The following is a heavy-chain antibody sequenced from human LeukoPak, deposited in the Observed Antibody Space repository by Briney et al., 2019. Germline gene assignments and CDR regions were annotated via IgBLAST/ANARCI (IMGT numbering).Heavy chain of an antibody. CDR2: IYYSGST. V-gene: IGHV4-59*01. Sequence: SETLSLTCTVSGGSISSYYWSWIRQPPGKGLEWIGYIYYSGSTNYNPSLKSRVTISVDTSKNQFSLKLSSVTAADTAVYYCAREDAQEGTNAFDIWGQGTMVTVSS. J-gene: IGHJ3*02. CDR1: GGSISSYY. CDR3: AREDAQEGTNAFDI. D-gene: IGHD2-2*01.